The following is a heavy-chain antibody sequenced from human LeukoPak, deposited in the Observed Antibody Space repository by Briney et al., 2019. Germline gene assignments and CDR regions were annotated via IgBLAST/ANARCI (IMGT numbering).Heavy chain of an antibody. CDR3: ARMRSALGYYYYGMDV. J-gene: IGHJ6*02. Sequence: SETLSLTCTVSGGSIRSSYYYWGWIRQPPGKGLEWIGSIYDSGSTYYNPSLKSRVTISVDTSKNQFSLKLNSVTAADTAVYYCARMRSALGYYYYGMDVWGQGTTVTVSS. CDR2: IYDSGST. CDR1: GGSIRSSYYY. V-gene: IGHV4-39*01. D-gene: IGHD1-26*01.